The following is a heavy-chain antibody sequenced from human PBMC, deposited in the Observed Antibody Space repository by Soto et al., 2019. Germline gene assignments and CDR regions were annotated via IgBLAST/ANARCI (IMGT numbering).Heavy chain of an antibody. D-gene: IGHD1-1*01. CDR3: ARGSNSNNWKRFDY. V-gene: IGHV3-66*01. Sequence: EVQLVESGGGLVQPGGSLRLSCAVTGFTISSNYMNWVRQAPGKGLEWVSVMYAAGSTYYEDSVKGRFNISRDNSKNTVYLQMNSLRGEDTAVYYCARGSNSNNWKRFDYWGQGTLVTVSS. J-gene: IGHJ4*02. CDR2: MYAAGST. CDR1: GFTISSNY.